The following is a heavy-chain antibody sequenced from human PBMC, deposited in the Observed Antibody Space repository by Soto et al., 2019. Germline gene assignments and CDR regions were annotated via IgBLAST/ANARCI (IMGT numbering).Heavy chain of an antibody. CDR2: ISGSGGST. CDR1: GFTFSSYA. V-gene: IGHV3-23*01. Sequence: PGGSLRLSCAASGFTFSSYAMHWVRQAPGKGLEWVSAISGSGGSTYYADSVKGRFTISRDNSKNTLYLQMNSLRAEDTAVYYCAKDRAITFGGVIVIGPGDYWGQGTLVTVPQ. J-gene: IGHJ4*02. D-gene: IGHD3-16*02. CDR3: AKDRAITFGGVIVIGPGDY.